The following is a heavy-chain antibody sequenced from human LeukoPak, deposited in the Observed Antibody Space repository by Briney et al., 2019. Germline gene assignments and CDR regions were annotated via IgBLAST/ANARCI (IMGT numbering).Heavy chain of an antibody. CDR1: GFTFSSYA. D-gene: IGHD4-17*01. CDR2: ISYDGSNK. Sequence: GRSLRLSCAASGFTFSSYAMHWVRQAPGKGLEWVAVISYDGSNKYYADSVKGRFTISGDNSKNTLYLQMNSLRAEDTAVYYCARDDGVTTVTTEPDYWGQGTLVTVSS. CDR3: ARDDGVTTVTTEPDY. V-gene: IGHV3-30*04. J-gene: IGHJ4*02.